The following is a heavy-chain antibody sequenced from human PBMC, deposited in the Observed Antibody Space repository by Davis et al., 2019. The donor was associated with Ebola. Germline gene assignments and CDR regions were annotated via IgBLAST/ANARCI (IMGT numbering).Heavy chain of an antibody. J-gene: IGHJ4*02. V-gene: IGHV3-30-3*01. CDR3: ASWEAHSSGPESPFDY. D-gene: IGHD6-19*01. CDR2: ISYDGSNK. Sequence: GESLKISCAASGFTFSSYAMHWVRQAPGKGLEWVAVISYDGSNKYYADSVKGRFTTSRDNSKNTLYLQMNSLRAEDTAVYYCASWEAHSSGPESPFDYWGQGTLVTVSS. CDR1: GFTFSSYA.